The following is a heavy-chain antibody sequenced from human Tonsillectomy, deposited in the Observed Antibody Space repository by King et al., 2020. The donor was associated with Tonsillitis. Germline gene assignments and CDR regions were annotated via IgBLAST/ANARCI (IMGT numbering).Heavy chain of an antibody. CDR1: GFTFSLYG. CDR3: AKEGYSSSSTLDH. Sequence: VQLVESGGGVVQPGRSLRLSCAASGFTFSLYGMHWVRQAPGKGLEWVAVISYDGNNENYADSVKGRLTISRDNSKNTLYLQMNSLRAEDTAVYYCAKEGYSSSSTLDHWGQGTLVTVSS. D-gene: IGHD6-6*01. V-gene: IGHV3-30*18. CDR2: ISYDGNNE. J-gene: IGHJ4*02.